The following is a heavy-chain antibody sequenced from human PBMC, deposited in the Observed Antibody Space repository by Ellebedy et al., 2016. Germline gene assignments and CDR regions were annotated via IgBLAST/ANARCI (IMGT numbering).Heavy chain of an antibody. CDR1: GYSFTSYW. CDR3: ARRTPCSGDSCYPFDN. CDR2: IDPSDSYT. D-gene: IGHD2-15*01. V-gene: IGHV5-10-1*01. Sequence: GESLKISCQGSGYSFTSYWISWVRQMPGKGLEWMGRIDPSDSYTNYSPSFQGHVTISVDKSVSTAYLQWSSLKASDTAMYYCARRTPCSGDSCYPFDNWGQGTLVTVSS. J-gene: IGHJ4*02.